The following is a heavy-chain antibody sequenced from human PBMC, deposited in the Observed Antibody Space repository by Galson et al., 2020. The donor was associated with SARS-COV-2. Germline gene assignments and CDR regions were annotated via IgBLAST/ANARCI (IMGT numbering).Heavy chain of an antibody. Sequence: GGSLRLSCAASGFTFSSYEMNWVRQAPGKGLEWVSYISSSGSTIYYADSVKGRFTISRDNAKNSLYLQMNSLRAEDTAVYYCARGNLHYYDSSGYYLFDYWGQGTLVTVSS. V-gene: IGHV3-48*03. D-gene: IGHD3-22*01. CDR1: GFTFSSYE. CDR3: ARGNLHYYDSSGYYLFDY. J-gene: IGHJ4*02. CDR2: ISSSGSTI.